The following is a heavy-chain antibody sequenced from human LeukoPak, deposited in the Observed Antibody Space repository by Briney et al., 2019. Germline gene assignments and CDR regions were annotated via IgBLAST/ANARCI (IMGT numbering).Heavy chain of an antibody. CDR3: ARGSSYGFSMGY. J-gene: IGHJ4*02. V-gene: IGHV1-18*01. CDR2: ITTYNGDT. CDR1: SYTFTRYG. Sequence: SVKVSCKASSYTFTRYGINWVRQAPGQGLEWMGWITTYNGDTNYAQKLQGRVTMTSDTSTSTAYMELRSLTSDDTAVYYCARGSSYGFSMGYWGQGTLVAVSS. D-gene: IGHD5-18*01.